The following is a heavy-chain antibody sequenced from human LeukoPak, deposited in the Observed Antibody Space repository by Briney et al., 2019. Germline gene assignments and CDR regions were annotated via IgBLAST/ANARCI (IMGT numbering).Heavy chain of an antibody. CDR1: GFAFSSFA. D-gene: IGHD2-15*01. Sequence: GGSLRLSCVASGFAFSSFALDWVRQAPGRGLEWISVVSRTGSTKYYADSVKGRFTVSRDNSKNTVYLQMNSLRVDDSAVYYCAKRRNSPGYSSLDQWGQGTLVTVSS. CDR3: AKRRNSPGYSSLDQ. V-gene: IGHV3-23*01. CDR2: VSRTGSTK. J-gene: IGHJ4*02.